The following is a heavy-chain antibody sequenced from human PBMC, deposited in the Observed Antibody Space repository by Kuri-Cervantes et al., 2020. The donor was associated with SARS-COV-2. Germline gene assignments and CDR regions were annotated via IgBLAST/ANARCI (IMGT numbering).Heavy chain of an antibody. CDR1: GYTISSGYY. CDR3: AMTYDTVTGDAFDI. V-gene: IGHV4-38-2*02. Sequence: SETLSLSCTVSGYTISSGYYCGWIRQPPGKGLEWIGSNYHSGSTYCNPSLKSRVTISVDTSKNQLSLKLNSVTAAYTAVDYCAMTYDTVTGDAFDIWGQGTMVTVSS. J-gene: IGHJ3*02. D-gene: IGHD4-11*01. CDR2: NYHSGST.